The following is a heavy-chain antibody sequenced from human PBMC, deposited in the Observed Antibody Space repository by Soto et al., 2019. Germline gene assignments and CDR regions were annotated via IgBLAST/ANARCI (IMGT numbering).Heavy chain of an antibody. J-gene: IGHJ5*02. CDR1: GGTFSNYA. CDR3: AVGSVDIVPTGMKPFDP. Sequence: QVQLVQSGAEVKKPGSSVKVSCKASGGTFSNYAISWVRQAPGQGLEWMGGIIPIFGTANYAQKFQGRVTNTAYESTSTDYMELSSLRSEDTAIYYCAVGSVDIVPTGMKPFDPWGQGTLVTVSS. CDR2: IIPIFGTA. V-gene: IGHV1-69*12. D-gene: IGHD5-12*01.